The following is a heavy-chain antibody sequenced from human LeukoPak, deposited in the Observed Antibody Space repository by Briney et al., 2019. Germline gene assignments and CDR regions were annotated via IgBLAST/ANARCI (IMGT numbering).Heavy chain of an antibody. Sequence: SETLSLTCAVSGYSISSGYYWGWIRQPPGKGLGWIGSIYHSGSTYYNPSLKSRVTISVDTSKNQFSLKLSSVTAADTAVYYCARDDYGDYYFDYWGQGTLVTVSS. CDR2: IYHSGST. CDR1: GYSISSGYY. CDR3: ARDDYGDYYFDY. J-gene: IGHJ4*02. V-gene: IGHV4-38-2*02. D-gene: IGHD4-17*01.